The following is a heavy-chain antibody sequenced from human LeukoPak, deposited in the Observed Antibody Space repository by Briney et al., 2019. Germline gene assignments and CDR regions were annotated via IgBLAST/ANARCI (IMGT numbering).Heavy chain of an antibody. CDR3: ARGPRGPVAGNYFDY. Sequence: SETLSLTCTVSGYSISSGYYWGWIRQPPGKGLEWIGSFYQSGTTYYNPSLRSRVTISVDTSKNQFSLKLSSVTAADTAIFYCARGPRGPVAGNYFDYWGQGTLVTVSS. CDR1: GYSISSGYY. D-gene: IGHD6-19*01. V-gene: IGHV4-38-2*02. J-gene: IGHJ4*02. CDR2: FYQSGTT.